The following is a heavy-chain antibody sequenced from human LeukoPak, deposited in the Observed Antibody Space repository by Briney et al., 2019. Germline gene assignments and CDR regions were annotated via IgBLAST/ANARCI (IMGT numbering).Heavy chain of an antibody. CDR3: AKYRFGDFDYYPDLDC. CDR1: GFTFSSYS. J-gene: IGHJ4*02. D-gene: IGHD3-10*01. CDR2: TRYDGSLK. V-gene: IGHV3-30*02. Sequence: GGSLRLSCAASGFTFSSYSMNWVRQPPGQGLEWVAFTRYDGSLKYYADSVKGRFTISRDNSKNTLYLQMNSLRPEDTAVYYCAKYRFGDFDYYPDLDCWGQGTLVTVSS.